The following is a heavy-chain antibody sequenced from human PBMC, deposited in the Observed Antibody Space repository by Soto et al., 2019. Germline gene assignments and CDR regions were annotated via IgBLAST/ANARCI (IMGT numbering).Heavy chain of an antibody. CDR1: GGSVSSYY. CDR2: IYYSGST. J-gene: IGHJ4*02. V-gene: IGHV4-59*02. Sequence: PSETLSLTCTVSGGSVSSYYWSWIRQSPGKGLEWIGYIYYSGSTKYKPSLKSRVTISVDTSKNQFSLKLSSVTAADTAVYYCARILGYCSSTSCSPTVERGVIDYWGQGTLVTVSS. CDR3: ARILGYCSSTSCSPTVERGVIDY. D-gene: IGHD2-2*01.